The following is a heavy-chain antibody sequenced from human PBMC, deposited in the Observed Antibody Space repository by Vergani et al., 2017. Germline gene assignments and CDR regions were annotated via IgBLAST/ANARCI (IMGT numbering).Heavy chain of an antibody. V-gene: IGHV1-18*01. CDR2: ISAYNGNT. CDR3: ARESVHGDDYFWPRVFSSGGRLFDY. Sequence: QVQLVQSGAEVKKPGASVKVSCKASGYTFTSYGISWVRQAPGQGLEWMGWISAYNGNTNYAQKLQGRVTMTTDTSTSTAYMELRSLRSDDTAVYYCARESVHGDDYFWPRVFSSGGRLFDYWGQGTLVTVSS. CDR1: GYTFTSYG. J-gene: IGHJ4*02. D-gene: IGHD3-16*01.